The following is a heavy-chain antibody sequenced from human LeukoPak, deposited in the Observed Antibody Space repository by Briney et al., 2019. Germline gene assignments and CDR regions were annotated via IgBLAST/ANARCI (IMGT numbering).Heavy chain of an antibody. CDR2: ISSSSSYI. J-gene: IGHJ4*02. CDR1: GFTFSSYS. CDR3: ARDLCTSCYYFDY. V-gene: IGHV3-21*01. D-gene: IGHD2-2*01. Sequence: RGSLRLSCAASGFTFSSYSMNWVRQAPGKGLEWVSSISSSSSYIYYADSVKGRFTISRDNAKNSLYLQMNSLRAEDTAVYYCARDLCTSCYYFDYWGQGTLVTVSS.